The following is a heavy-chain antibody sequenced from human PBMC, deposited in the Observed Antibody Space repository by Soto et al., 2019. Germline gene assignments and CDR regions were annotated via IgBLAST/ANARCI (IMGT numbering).Heavy chain of an antibody. V-gene: IGHV3-30*18. Sequence: WGSLRLSCAASGFTFSSYGMHWVRQAPGKGLEWVAVISYDGSNKYYADSVKGRFTISRDNSKNTLYLQMNSLRAEDTAVYYCAKSGNYYDSSGYCPYWGQGTLVTVSS. CDR1: GFTFSSYG. CDR3: AKSGNYYDSSGYCPY. CDR2: ISYDGSNK. D-gene: IGHD3-22*01. J-gene: IGHJ4*02.